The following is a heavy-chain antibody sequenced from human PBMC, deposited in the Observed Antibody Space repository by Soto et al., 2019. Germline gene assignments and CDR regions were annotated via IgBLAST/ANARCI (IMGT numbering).Heavy chain of an antibody. CDR2: LHFRGYT. D-gene: IGHD7-27*01. CDR1: GGSIGSQY. CDR3: ARGRYCLTGRCFPNWFDS. V-gene: IGHV4-4*08. J-gene: IGHJ5*01. Sequence: PSETLSLTCTVSGGSIGSQYWTWVRQSPGKGLEWIGHLHFRGYTNYNPSFESRVAISVDTSKSQFSLNVTSVTAADTAVYFCARGRYCLTGRCFPNWFDSWGQGALVTVSS.